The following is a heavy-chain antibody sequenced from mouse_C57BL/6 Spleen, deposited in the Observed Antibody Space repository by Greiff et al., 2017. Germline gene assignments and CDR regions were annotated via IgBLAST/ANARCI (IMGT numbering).Heavy chain of an antibody. CDR3: ARGRVITTVVAPMDY. CDR1: GYTFTSYG. Sequence: QVQLQQSGAELARPGASVKLSCKASGYTFTSYGISWVKQRTGQGLEWIGEIYPRSGNTYYNEKFKGKATLTADKSSSTAYMELRSLTSEDSAVYFCARGRVITTVVAPMDYWGQGTSVTVSA. J-gene: IGHJ4*01. D-gene: IGHD1-1*01. V-gene: IGHV1-81*01. CDR2: IYPRSGNT.